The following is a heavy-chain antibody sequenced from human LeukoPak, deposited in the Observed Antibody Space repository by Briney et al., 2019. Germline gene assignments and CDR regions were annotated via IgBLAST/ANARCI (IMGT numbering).Heavy chain of an antibody. CDR1: VYTFTSYA. CDR3: ARHHGWFDP. CDR2: INGGNGTT. Sequence: ASVKVSCKASVYTFTSYAVHWVRQATGQRLEWMGWINGGNGTTKYSQKFQGRVTITRDTSASTAYMELSSLRSEDTAVYYCARHHGWFDPWGQGTLVTVSS. J-gene: IGHJ5*02. V-gene: IGHV1-3*01.